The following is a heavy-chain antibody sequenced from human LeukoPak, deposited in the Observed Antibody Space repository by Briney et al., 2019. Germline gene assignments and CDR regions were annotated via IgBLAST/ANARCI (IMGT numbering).Heavy chain of an antibody. CDR1: GAPITTSNHY. CDR2: IYYSGHT. CDR3: AAPSGPTYYSPVDF. V-gene: IGHV4-39*01. D-gene: IGHD1-26*01. Sequence: SETLSLTCTVSGAPITTSNHYWGWLRQTPGTAVEWIANIYYSGHTFYNPSLKSRALISVDTSSNQFSLRLSSVTAADTAVYYCAAPSGPTYYSPVDFWGQGTSVSVSS. J-gene: IGHJ4*02.